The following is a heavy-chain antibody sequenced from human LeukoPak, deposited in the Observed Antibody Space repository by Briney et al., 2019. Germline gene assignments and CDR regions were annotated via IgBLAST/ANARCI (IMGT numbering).Heavy chain of an antibody. J-gene: IGHJ4*02. CDR1: GFTFSSYS. D-gene: IGHD3-10*01. CDR2: ISSSSSYI. CDR3: ARDKVVRGVIC. V-gene: IGHV3-21*01. Sequence: KAGGSLRLSCAASGFTFSSYSMNWVRQAPGKELEWVSSISSSSSYIYYADSVKGRFTISRDNSKNTLYLQMNSLRAEDTAVYYCARDKVVRGVICWGQGTLVTVSS.